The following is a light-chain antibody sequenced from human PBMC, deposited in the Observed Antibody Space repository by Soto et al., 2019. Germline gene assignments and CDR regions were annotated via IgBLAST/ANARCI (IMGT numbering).Light chain of an antibody. CDR3: QSYDSSLRGYV. J-gene: IGLJ1*01. V-gene: IGLV1-40*01. Sequence: QSVLTQPPSVSGAPGQRVTISCTGGSSNIVAGYDVHWYRQLPGTAPQLLIYGNADRPSGVPDRFSGSKSGTSASLAITGLQAEDEADYYCQSYDSSLRGYVFGSGTKVTVL. CDR2: GNA. CDR1: SSNIVAGYD.